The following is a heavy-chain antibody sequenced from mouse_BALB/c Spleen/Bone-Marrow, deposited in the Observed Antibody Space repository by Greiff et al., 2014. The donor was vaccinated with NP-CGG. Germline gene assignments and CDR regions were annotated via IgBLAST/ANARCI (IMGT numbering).Heavy chain of an antibody. CDR2: IDPANGDT. CDR3: TKPSFYYGSSYWYFDV. D-gene: IGHD1-1*01. J-gene: IGHJ1*01. CDR1: GFNIKDTF. Sequence: VQLKESGAELVKPGASVKLSCTAPGFNIKDTFMHWVKQRPEQGLEWIGRIDPANGDTKYDPKFQGKATITADTSSNTAYLQLSSLTSEDTAVYYCTKPSFYYGSSYWYFDVWGAGTTVTVSS. V-gene: IGHV14-3*02.